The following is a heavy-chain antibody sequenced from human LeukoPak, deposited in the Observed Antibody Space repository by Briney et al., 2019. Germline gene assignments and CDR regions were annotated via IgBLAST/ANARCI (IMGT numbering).Heavy chain of an antibody. CDR1: GFTFSSYA. V-gene: IGHV3-74*01. CDR3: AREDPGSGSYCFDY. CDR2: INSDGSTT. J-gene: IGHJ4*02. D-gene: IGHD3-10*01. Sequence: GGSLRLSCAASGFTFSSYAMSWVRQAPGKGLEWVSRINSDGSTTRYADSVKGRFTISRDNAKNTLYLQMNSLRAEDTAVYYCAREDPGSGSYCFDYWGQGILVTVSS.